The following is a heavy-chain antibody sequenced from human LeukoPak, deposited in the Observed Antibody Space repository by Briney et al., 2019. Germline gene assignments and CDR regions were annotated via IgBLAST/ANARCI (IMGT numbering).Heavy chain of an antibody. CDR3: LLITGTPGGY. V-gene: IGHV1-8*03. Sequence: ASVKVSCKASGGTFSSYAISWVRQATGQGLEWMGWMNPNSGNTGYAQKFQGRVTITRNTSISTAYMELSSLRSEDTAVYYCLLITGTPGGYWGQGTLVTVSS. CDR1: GGTFSSYA. J-gene: IGHJ4*02. D-gene: IGHD1-20*01. CDR2: MNPNSGNT.